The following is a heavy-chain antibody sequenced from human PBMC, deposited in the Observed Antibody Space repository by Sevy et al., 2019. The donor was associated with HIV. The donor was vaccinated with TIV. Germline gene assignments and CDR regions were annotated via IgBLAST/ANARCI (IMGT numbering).Heavy chain of an antibody. J-gene: IGHJ4*02. CDR2: INPNSGGT. CDR3: ASIGDSSWLSDLDY. V-gene: IGHV1-2*02. Sequence: ASVKVSCKASGYTFTGYYMHWVRQAPGQGLEWMGWINPNSGGTKYAQMFQGRVTMTTDTSISTAYMDLSSLRSDDTAVYYCASIGDSSWLSDLDYWGQGTLVTVSS. D-gene: IGHD6-13*01. CDR1: GYTFTGYY.